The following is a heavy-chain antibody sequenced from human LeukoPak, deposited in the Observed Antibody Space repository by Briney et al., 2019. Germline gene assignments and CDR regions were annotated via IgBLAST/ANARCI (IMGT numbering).Heavy chain of an antibody. CDR1: GFTFSSCV. V-gene: IGHV3-30*18. J-gene: IGHJ4*02. Sequence: GGSLRLSCAASGFTFSSCVMHWVRQAPGKGLEWVAFISYDGSNKYYADSVKGRCTISRDNSKNTVYLQMNSLRAEDTAVYYCAKDMDHDYDDYGFDYWGQGTPVTVSS. CDR3: AKDMDHDYDDYGFDY. CDR2: ISYDGSNK. D-gene: IGHD4-17*01.